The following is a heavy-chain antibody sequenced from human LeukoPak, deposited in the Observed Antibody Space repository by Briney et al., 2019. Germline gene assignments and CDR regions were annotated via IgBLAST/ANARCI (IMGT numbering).Heavy chain of an antibody. D-gene: IGHD1-1*01. CDR1: GFTFSSYA. CDR3: AKAWNQSLHCDCFDY. Sequence: GGSLRLSCAASGFTFSSYARSWVRQAPGKGLEWVSAICGSGGSTYYADSVKGRFTISRDNSNNTLYLQMTSLRAEDTAVYYCAKAWNQSLHCDCFDYWGQGTLVTVSS. V-gene: IGHV3-23*01. CDR2: ICGSGGST. J-gene: IGHJ4*02.